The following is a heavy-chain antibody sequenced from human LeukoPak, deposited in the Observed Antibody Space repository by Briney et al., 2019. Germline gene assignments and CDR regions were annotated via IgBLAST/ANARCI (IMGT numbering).Heavy chain of an antibody. J-gene: IGHJ1*01. Sequence: SQTLSLTCTVSGGSIISGANYWSWIRQRPGRGLEWIGYIYSSGHTYHNPSLKSRVFLSVDTSKRQLSLKLTSVTAADTAVHYCARAPSVDWYKFQLWGQGTLVTVSS. V-gene: IGHV4-31*03. CDR1: GGSIISGANY. D-gene: IGHD1-14*01. CDR2: IYSSGHT. CDR3: ARAPSVDWYKFQL.